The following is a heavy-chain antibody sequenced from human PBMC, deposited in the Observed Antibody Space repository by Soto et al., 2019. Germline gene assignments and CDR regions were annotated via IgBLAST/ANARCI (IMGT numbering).Heavy chain of an antibody. Sequence: QVQLVESGGGVVQPGRSLRLSCAASGFTFSNYGMHWVRQAPGKGLEWVAVISYVGSNKYYADSVKGRFSISRDNSKNTLYLQMNSLRAEDTAVYYCAKGDWFDPWGQGTLVTVSS. V-gene: IGHV3-30*18. CDR3: AKGDWFDP. CDR2: ISYVGSNK. CDR1: GFTFSNYG. J-gene: IGHJ5*02.